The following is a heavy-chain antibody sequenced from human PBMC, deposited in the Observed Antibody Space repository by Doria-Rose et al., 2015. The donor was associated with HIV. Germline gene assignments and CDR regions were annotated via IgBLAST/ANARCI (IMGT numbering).Heavy chain of an antibody. Sequence: VQLQESGPGLVKPSETLSLTCSVSGGSISHYYWSWIRQPPGKGLEYIGDIFYTGSTNYSPSLKSRVSISIDTSKNKFSLRLSSVTAADTLVYYCARVLSGTYDYWGQGTLVTVSS. CDR2: IFYTGST. CDR3: ARVLSGTYDY. D-gene: IGHD1-26*01. J-gene: IGHJ4*02. CDR1: GGSISHYY. V-gene: IGHV4-59*01.